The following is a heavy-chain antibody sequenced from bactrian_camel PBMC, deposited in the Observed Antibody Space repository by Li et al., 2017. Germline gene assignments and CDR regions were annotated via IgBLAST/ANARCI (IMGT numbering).Heavy chain of an antibody. CDR2: IDSDART. CDR3: AAASSGGSCVAATPRFGY. V-gene: IGHV3S57*01. D-gene: IGHD2*01. CDR1: GDTNSAYN. J-gene: IGHJ6*01. Sequence: HVQLVESGGGSVQTGGSLRLSCAYSGDTNSAYNMAWFRQAPGKEREGVAAIDSDARTRYADSVKGRFTISKDNANYTMYLQMNSLKPEDTAMYYCAAASSGGSCVAATPRFGYWGQGTQVTVS.